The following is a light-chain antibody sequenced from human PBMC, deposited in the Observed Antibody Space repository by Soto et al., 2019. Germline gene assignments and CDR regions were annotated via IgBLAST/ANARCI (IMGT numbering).Light chain of an antibody. CDR2: GAS. Sequence: DIQMTQSPSSLSASVGDRVTITCRASQTISSYLNRYQQKPGKAPKLLIYGASTLESGVPSRFSGSGSGTEFTLTITGLQPDDFATYHCQHCDTYWPFGQGTKVDIK. J-gene: IGKJ1*01. CDR3: QHCDTYWP. V-gene: IGKV1-39*01. CDR1: QTISSY.